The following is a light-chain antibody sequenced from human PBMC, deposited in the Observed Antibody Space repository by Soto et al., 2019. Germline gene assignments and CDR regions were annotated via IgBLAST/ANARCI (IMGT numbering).Light chain of an antibody. CDR2: DVS. Sequence: QSALTQPASVSGSPGQSITISCTGTSSDVGGYNYVSWYQQHPGRAPKLTIYDVSNRPSGVSYRFSGSKSGNTASLTISGLQAEDEDDYYCSSYTSSGTLLFGGGTKLTVL. CDR1: SSDVGGYNY. CDR3: SSYTSSGTLL. V-gene: IGLV2-14*03. J-gene: IGLJ3*02.